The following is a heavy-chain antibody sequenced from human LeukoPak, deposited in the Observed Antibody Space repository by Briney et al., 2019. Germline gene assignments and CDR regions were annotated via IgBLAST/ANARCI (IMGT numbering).Heavy chain of an antibody. V-gene: IGHV4-4*02. D-gene: IGHD2-8*01. J-gene: IGHJ6*03. CDR2: IYHSGGT. CDR1: GFTFSNYAM. Sequence: PGGSLRLSCAASGFTFSNYAMNWVRQPPGKGLEWIGEIYHSGGTNYNPSLKSRITISVDKSQNQFSLKVDSLTAADTAVYYCVANGYYCLDVWGKGTTVTVSS. CDR3: VANGYYCLDV.